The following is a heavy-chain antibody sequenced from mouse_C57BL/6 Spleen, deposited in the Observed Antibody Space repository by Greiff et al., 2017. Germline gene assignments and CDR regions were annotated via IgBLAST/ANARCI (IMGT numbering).Heavy chain of an antibody. CDR3: ARDNYDDMDY. CDR2: IHPNSGST. Sequence: QVQLQQPGAELVRPGASVKLSCKASGYTFTSYWMHWVKQRPGQGLEWIGMIHPNSGSTNYNEKFKSKATLTVDKSSSTAYMQLSSLTSEDSAVYYCARDNYDDMDYWGQGTTVTVSS. CDR1: GYTFTSYW. J-gene: IGHJ4*01. V-gene: IGHV1-64*01. D-gene: IGHD2-12*01.